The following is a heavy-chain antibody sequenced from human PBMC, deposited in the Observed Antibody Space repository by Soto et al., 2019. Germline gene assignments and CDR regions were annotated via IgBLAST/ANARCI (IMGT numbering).Heavy chain of an antibody. V-gene: IGHV3-48*03. Sequence: GGSLRLSXAASGFTFSSYEMNWVRQAPGKGLERVSYISSSGSTIYYADSVKGRFTISRDNAKNSLYLQMNSLRAEDTAVYYCARGGGDYDFWSGYYRPWGQGTLVTVSS. CDR3: ARGGGDYDFWSGYYRP. D-gene: IGHD3-3*01. J-gene: IGHJ5*02. CDR1: GFTFSSYE. CDR2: ISSSGSTI.